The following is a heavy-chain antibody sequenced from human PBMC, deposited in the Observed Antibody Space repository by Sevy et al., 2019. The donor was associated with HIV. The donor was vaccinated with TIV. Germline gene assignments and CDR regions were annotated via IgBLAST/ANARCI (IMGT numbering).Heavy chain of an antibody. CDR3: AKTINSGGGVVPAANYYYYGLDV. D-gene: IGHD2-2*01. Sequence: GGSLRLSCAASGLTFSSYWMSWVRQAPGKGLEWVANIKQDGSEKYYVDSVKGRFTISRDNAKNTLYLQMNSLRAEDTAVYYCAKTINSGGGVVPAANYYYYGLDVWGQGTTVTVSS. CDR2: IKQDGSEK. V-gene: IGHV3-7*03. CDR1: GLTFSSYW. J-gene: IGHJ6*02.